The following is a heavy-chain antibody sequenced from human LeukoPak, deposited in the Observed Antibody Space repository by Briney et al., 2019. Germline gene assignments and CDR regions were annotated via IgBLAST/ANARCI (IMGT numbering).Heavy chain of an antibody. D-gene: IGHD3-9*01. CDR2: ISAYNSNT. J-gene: IGHJ5*02. Sequence: ASVKVSCKASGYTFTSYGISWVRQAPGQGLEWLGWISAYNSNTNYAQKLKGRVTMTTDTSTSSAYLEMKGLRPDDTAVYYCAREGGHYDIVTGYYNKEIQDWFGPWGQGTRVTVSS. CDR3: AREGGHYDIVTGYYNKEIQDWFGP. V-gene: IGHV1-18*01. CDR1: GYTFTSYG.